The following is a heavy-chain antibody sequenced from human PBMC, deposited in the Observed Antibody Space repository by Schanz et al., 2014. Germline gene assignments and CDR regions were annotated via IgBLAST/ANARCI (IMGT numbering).Heavy chain of an antibody. CDR2: IDWKSGTI. CDR1: GFRFDDYA. CDR3: ARDKGGYYPFDY. V-gene: IGHV3-9*01. D-gene: IGHD3-3*01. Sequence: EVQLVESGGGLVQPGRSLRLSCAASGFRFDDYAMHWVRQVPGKGLEWVSGIDWKSGTIDYADSVKGRFTISRDNAKNSLYLQMNSLRPEDTALYYCARDKGGYYPFDYWGRGTLVTVSS. J-gene: IGHJ4*02.